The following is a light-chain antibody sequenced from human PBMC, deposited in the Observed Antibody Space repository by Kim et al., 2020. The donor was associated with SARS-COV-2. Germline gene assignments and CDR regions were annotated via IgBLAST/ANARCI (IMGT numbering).Light chain of an antibody. CDR2: YDS. J-gene: IGLJ3*02. Sequence: PGKTGVITCGGNKLGSKSVNWYQQKPGQAPVLVIYYDSDQPSGIPERFSGSNSGHTATLTISRVEAGDEADYYCQVWDSSSDPPVFGGGTQLTVL. V-gene: IGLV3-21*04. CDR3: QVWDSSSDPPV. CDR1: KLGSKS.